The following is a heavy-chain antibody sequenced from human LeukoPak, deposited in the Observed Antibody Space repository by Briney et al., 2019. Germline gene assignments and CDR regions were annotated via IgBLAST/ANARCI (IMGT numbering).Heavy chain of an antibody. CDR2: ISGSGGST. CDR1: GFTFSSYA. J-gene: IGHJ4*02. D-gene: IGHD6-6*01. CDR3: ARKGGRSIAARWAFDY. Sequence: GGSLRLSCAASGFTFSSYAMSWVRQAPGKGLEWVSAISGSGGSTYYADSVKGRFTISRDNSKNTLYLQMNSLGAEDTAVYYCARKGGRSIAARWAFDYWGQGTLVTVSS. V-gene: IGHV3-23*01.